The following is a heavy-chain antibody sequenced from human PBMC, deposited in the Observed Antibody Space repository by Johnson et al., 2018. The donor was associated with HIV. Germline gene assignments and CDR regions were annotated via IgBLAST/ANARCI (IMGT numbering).Heavy chain of an antibody. D-gene: IGHD4-23*01. V-gene: IGHV3-30*04. CDR3: AKDQGFVYGGNSDAFDI. Sequence: QVQLVESGGGVVRPGGSLRLSCAVSGFTFSSYAMNWVRQAPGTGLEWVAVISYDVTYFADSVKGRFTIARDNSRNTLYLQMNSLRAEDTAIYYCAKDQGFVYGGNSDAFDIWGQGTMVTVSS. CDR1: GFTFSSYA. J-gene: IGHJ3*02. CDR2: ISYDVT.